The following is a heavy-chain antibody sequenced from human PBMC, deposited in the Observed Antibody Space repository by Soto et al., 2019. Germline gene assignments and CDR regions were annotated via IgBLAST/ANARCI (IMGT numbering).Heavy chain of an antibody. CDR2: VYYSGTT. J-gene: IGHJ6*02. V-gene: IGHV4-59*01. Sequence: SETLSLTCTVSGGSISRYYWSWIRQPPGKGLEWVGYVYYSGTTNYNPSLRSRVTISVDTSNNQFSLRLSSVTAADTAVYYCSRAPSAYSRGYGMDVWGQGTTVTVSS. CDR1: GGSISRYY. CDR3: SRAPSAYSRGYGMDV. D-gene: IGHD5-18*01.